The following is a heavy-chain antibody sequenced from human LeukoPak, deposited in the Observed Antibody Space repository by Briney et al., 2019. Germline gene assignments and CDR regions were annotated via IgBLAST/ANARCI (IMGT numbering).Heavy chain of an antibody. V-gene: IGHV3-30*03. CDR3: ARDPGHYYDSSGYLPD. J-gene: IGHJ4*02. CDR1: GFTFSRYG. CDR2: ISYDGRNK. Sequence: GRSLRLSCAASGFTFSRYGMHWVRQAPGKGLEWVAVISYDGRNKYYADSVEGRFTISRDNSKNTLYLQMNSLRAEDTAVYYCARDPGHYYDSSGYLPDWGQGTLVTVSS. D-gene: IGHD3-22*01.